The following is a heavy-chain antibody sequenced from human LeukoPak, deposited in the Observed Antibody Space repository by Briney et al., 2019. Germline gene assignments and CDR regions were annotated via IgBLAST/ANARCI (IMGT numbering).Heavy chain of an antibody. CDR3: ARDPDSSGYCFDY. J-gene: IGHJ4*02. CDR1: GESFSGYY. D-gene: IGHD3-22*01. CDR2: INHSGST. Sequence: SETLSLTCAVYGESFSGYYWSWIRQPPGKGLEWIGEINHSGSTNYNPSLKSRVTISVDTSKNQFSLKLSSVTAADTAVYYCARDPDSSGYCFDYWGQGTLVTVSS. V-gene: IGHV4-34*01.